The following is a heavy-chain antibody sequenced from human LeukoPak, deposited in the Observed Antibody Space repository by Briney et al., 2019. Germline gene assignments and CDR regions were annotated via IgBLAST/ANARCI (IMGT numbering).Heavy chain of an antibody. J-gene: IGHJ4*02. V-gene: IGHV4-59*01. CDR2: VDYSGNP. CDR3: ARDQYSGRFDY. Sequence: SETLSLTCTVSGGSISNYYWSWIRQPPGKGLECVGYVDYSGNPHYTPSLKSRVTISIDTSKNQCSLKLSSVTAADTAVYYCARDQYSGRFDYWGQGTLVTVSS. D-gene: IGHD1-26*01. CDR1: GGSISNYY.